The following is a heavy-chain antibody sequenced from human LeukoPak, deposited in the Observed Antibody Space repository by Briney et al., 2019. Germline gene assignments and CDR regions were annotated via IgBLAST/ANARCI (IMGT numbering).Heavy chain of an antibody. J-gene: IGHJ6*02. V-gene: IGHV3-30-3*01. CDR2: ISYDGSSK. CDR3: ARAHIAAAVDYYYGMDV. Sequence: GMSLRLSCAASGFTFSSYAMHWVRQAPGKGLEWVAVISYDGSSKYYADSVKGRFTISRDNSKNTLYLQMNSLRAEDTAVYYCARAHIAAAVDYYYGMDVWGQGTTVTVSS. D-gene: IGHD6-13*01. CDR1: GFTFSSYA.